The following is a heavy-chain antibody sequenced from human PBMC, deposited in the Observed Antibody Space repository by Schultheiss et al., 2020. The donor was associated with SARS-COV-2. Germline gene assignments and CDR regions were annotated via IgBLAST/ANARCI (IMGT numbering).Heavy chain of an antibody. Sequence: ASVKVSCKASGYTFTSYGISWVRQAPGQGLEWMGWISAYNGNTNYAQKLQGRVTMTTDTSTSTAYMELRSLRSDDTAVYYCARAPRVAAHAGWFDPWGQGTLVTVSS. D-gene: IGHD6-6*01. CDR1: GYTFTSYG. CDR3: ARAPRVAAHAGWFDP. V-gene: IGHV1-18*04. J-gene: IGHJ5*02. CDR2: ISAYNGNT.